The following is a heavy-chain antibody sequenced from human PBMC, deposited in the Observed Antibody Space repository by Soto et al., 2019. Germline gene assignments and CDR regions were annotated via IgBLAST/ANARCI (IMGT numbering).Heavy chain of an antibody. V-gene: IGHV1-69*01. J-gene: IGHJ5*02. CDR1: GGIFSSFS. D-gene: IGHD2-2*01. Sequence: QVQLVQSGAEVKTPGSSVEVSCKASGGIFSSFSITWVRQVPGHGLEWMAGIIPMTGTPNYAEKFQGRLTLTADGSTRTAYLVLSSLKSADTAVYYCARGPILPGATSWLDPWGQGTVVIVSS. CDR3: ARGPILPGATSWLDP. CDR2: IIPMTGTP.